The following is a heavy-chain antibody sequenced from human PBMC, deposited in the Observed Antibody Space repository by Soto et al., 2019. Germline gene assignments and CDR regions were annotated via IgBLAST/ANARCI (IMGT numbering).Heavy chain of an antibody. V-gene: IGHV3-48*03. CDR1: GFALNTYD. CDR2: IATGGDRI. D-gene: IGHD2-8*01. Sequence: EEQLVESGGGLVQPGGSLRLSCTSSGFALNTYDMNWVRQAPGKDLEWISHIATGGDRIYYADSVKGRFTISRDNARNSLYLQMNSLRDVDTALYYCAGERVLIYAPYDAFNMWGQGTLVTVSS. CDR3: AGERVLIYAPYDAFNM. J-gene: IGHJ3*02.